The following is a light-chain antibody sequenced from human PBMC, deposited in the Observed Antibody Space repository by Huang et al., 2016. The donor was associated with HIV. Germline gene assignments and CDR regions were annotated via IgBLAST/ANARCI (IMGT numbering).Light chain of an antibody. CDR1: QSVSRSF. J-gene: IGKJ1*01. V-gene: IGKV3-20*01. Sequence: EIVLTQSPGSLSLSPGERATLSCRASQSVSRSFLAWYQQKSGQAPRLLIHGASTRATGIPDRFSVSGSGTDFTLTISRLEPEDFAVYYCQQYGSSSWAFGQGTKVEIK. CDR3: QQYGSSSWA. CDR2: GAS.